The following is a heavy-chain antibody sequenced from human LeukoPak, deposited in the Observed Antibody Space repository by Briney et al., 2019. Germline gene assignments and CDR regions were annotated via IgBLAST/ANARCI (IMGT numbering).Heavy chain of an antibody. CDR3: ARGHYGLEV. CDR2: TRYSGST. J-gene: IGHJ6*04. CDR1: GASVNSYY. Sequence: SETLSLTCTVSGASVNSYYWSWIRQPPGKGLEWIGYTRYSGSTSYNPSLKSRVTISIDTSKNQFSLKLTSVTAADTAVFYCARGHYGLEVWGKGTTVTVSS. V-gene: IGHV4-59*02.